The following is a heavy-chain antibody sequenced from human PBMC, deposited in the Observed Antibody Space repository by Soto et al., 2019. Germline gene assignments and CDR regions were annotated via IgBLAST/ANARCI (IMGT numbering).Heavy chain of an antibody. V-gene: IGHV3-33*01. CDR3: ARDSGYDGGVDY. CDR1: GFTFSSYG. CDR2: IWYDGSNK. Sequence: GGSLRLSCAASGFTFSSYGMHWVRQAPGKGLEWVAVIWYDGSNKYYADPVKGRFTISRDNSKNTLYLQMNSLRAEDTAVYYCARDSGYDGGVDYWGQGTLVTVSS. D-gene: IGHD5-12*01. J-gene: IGHJ4*02.